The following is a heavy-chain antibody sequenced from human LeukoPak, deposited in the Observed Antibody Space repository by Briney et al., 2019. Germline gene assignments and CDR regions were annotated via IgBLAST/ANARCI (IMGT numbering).Heavy chain of an antibody. D-gene: IGHD3-3*01. Sequence: GGSLRLSCAASGFTFSSYWMSWVRQAPGKGLEWVANMKQDGSEKYYVDSVEGRFTISRDNAKNSLYLQMNSLRAEDTAVYYCARGVFNFWSGYLVRSFYYYMDVWGKGTTVTVSS. CDR2: MKQDGSEK. J-gene: IGHJ6*03. V-gene: IGHV3-7*01. CDR1: GFTFSSYW. CDR3: ARGVFNFWSGYLVRSFYYYMDV.